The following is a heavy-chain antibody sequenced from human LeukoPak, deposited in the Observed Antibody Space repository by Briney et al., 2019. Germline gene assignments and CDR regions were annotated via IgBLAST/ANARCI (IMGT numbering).Heavy chain of an antibody. CDR3: AREYYEYVWGSYRRYYFDY. D-gene: IGHD3-16*02. V-gene: IGHV3-66*01. CDR2: IYSGGST. J-gene: IGHJ4*02. CDR1: GFTVSSNY. Sequence: GGSLRLSCAASGFTVSSNYMSWVRRAPGKGLEWVSVIYSGGSTYYADSVKGRFTISRDNSKNTLYLHMNSLRAEDTAVYYRAREYYEYVWGSYRRYYFDYWGQGTLVTVSS.